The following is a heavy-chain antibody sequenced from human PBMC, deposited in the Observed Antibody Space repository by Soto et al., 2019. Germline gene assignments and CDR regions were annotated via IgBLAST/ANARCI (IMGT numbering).Heavy chain of an antibody. D-gene: IGHD6-19*01. CDR3: ARDSNIAVAADFDY. CDR2: ISYDGSNK. V-gene: IGHV3-30-3*01. CDR1: GFTFSSYA. J-gene: IGHJ4*02. Sequence: PGGSLRLSCAAAGFTFSSYAMHGVRQAPGKGLEWVAVISYDGSNKYYADSVKGRFTISRDNSKNTLYLQMNSLRAEDTAVYYCARDSNIAVAADFDYWGQGTLVTVSS.